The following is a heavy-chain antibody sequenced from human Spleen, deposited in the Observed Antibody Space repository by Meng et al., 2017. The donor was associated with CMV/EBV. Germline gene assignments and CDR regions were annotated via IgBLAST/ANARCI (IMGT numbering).Heavy chain of an antibody. J-gene: IGHJ3*02. V-gene: IGHV4-34*01. CDR2: INHSGST. CDR1: GGSFSGYY. Sequence: SETLSLTCAVYGGSFSGYYWSWIRQPPGKGLEWIGEINHSGSTNYNPSLKSRVTISVDTSKNQFSLKLSSVTAADTAVYYCARTHFYHGSGRNFDIWGQGTMVTVSS. D-gene: IGHD3-10*01. CDR3: ARTHFYHGSGRNFDI.